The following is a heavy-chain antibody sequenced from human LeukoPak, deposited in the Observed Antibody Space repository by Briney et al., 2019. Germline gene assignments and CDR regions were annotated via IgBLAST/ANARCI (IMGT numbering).Heavy chain of an antibody. V-gene: IGHV4-39*02. CDR1: AGSISSSSYS. D-gene: IGHD3-10*01. J-gene: IGHJ5*02. CDR2: IYYSGST. Sequence: SETLSLTCTVSAGSISSSSYSWGWIRQPPGKGLEWIGSIYYSGSTYYNPSLKSRVTISVDTSKNQFSLKLSSVTAADTAVYYCAREGLNMVRGVIPKEAWGWFDPWGQGTLVTVSS. CDR3: AREGLNMVRGVIPKEAWGWFDP.